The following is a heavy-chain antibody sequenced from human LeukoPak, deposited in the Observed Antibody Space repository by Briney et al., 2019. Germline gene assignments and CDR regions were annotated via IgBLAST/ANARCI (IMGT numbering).Heavy chain of an antibody. J-gene: IGHJ4*02. CDR2: ISSGDTTI. V-gene: IGHV3-48*03. D-gene: IGHD3-10*01. CDR1: GFTFSSYE. CDR3: ARKTYYYDSGSYSKSYYFDY. Sequence: PGGSLRLSCAASGFTFSSYEMNWVRQAPGKGLEWISYISSGDTTIYYADSVKGRFTISRDNAKTSLYLQMNSLRAEDTAVYYCARKTYYYDSGSYSKSYYFDYWGQGTLVTVSS.